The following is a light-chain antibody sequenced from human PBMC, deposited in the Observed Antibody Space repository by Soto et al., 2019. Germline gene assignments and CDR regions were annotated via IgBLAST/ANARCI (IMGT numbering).Light chain of an antibody. Sequence: DIEMTQSPSSLSASVGDRVTIACRASQSISRYLNWYQQKPGKAPEILIYAASSLQSGVPSRFSGSGSGTKFTLTIASLQPDDFATYYCLQDYNFPWTFGQGTKVDIK. J-gene: IGKJ1*01. CDR1: QSISRY. CDR3: LQDYNFPWT. CDR2: AAS. V-gene: IGKV1-39*01.